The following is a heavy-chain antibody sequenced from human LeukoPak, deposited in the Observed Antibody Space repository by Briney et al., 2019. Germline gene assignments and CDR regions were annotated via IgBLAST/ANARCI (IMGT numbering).Heavy chain of an antibody. CDR3: ARDRGYCSGGSYYSVGRFDY. CDR1: GVSISSGDY. D-gene: IGHD2-15*01. Sequence: PSQTLSLTCTVSGVSISSGDYWTWIHQHPGKDLEWIGSIFYSGTTYYNPSLKSRVTISVDTSKNQFSLNLSSVTAADTAVYYCARDRGYCSGGSYYSVGRFDYWGQGTLVTVSS. J-gene: IGHJ4*02. V-gene: IGHV4-31*03. CDR2: IFYSGTT.